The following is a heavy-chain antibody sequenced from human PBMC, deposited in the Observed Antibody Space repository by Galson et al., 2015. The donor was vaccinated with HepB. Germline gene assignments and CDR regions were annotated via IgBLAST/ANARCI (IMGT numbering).Heavy chain of an antibody. CDR3: TTVTVTVENYYYQYGMDL. V-gene: IGHV3-15*01. D-gene: IGHD4-17*01. CDR2: IKSKTEGGTT. Sequence: SLRLSCAASGIIFRNAFMSWVRQAPGKGLEGVGRIKSKTEGGTTDYRAPVKGRIAIPRVVLKGVMYLQMNSLKTADTAVYYCTTVTVTVENYYYQYGMDLWGQGTTVTVSS. CDR1: GIIFRNAF. J-gene: IGHJ6*02.